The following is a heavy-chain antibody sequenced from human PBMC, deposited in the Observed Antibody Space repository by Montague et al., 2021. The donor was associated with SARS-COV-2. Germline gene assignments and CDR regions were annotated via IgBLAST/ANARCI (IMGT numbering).Heavy chain of an antibody. CDR2: IYWDDDK. J-gene: IGHJ4*02. D-gene: IGHD1-26*01. Sequence: VKPTQTLRLTCTFSGVSLSTSGVGVGWIRQPPGKALEWLALIYWDDDKRYSPSLKSRLTITKDTSKNQVVLTVTNMDPVDTATYYCAHRRLHTGSFDYWGQGALVTVSS. CDR1: GVSLSTSGVG. V-gene: IGHV2-5*02. CDR3: AHRRLHTGSFDY.